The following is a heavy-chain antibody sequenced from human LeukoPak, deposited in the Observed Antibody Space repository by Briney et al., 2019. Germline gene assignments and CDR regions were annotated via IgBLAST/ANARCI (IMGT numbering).Heavy chain of an antibody. Sequence: PGGSLRLSCAASGFTFSSYAMSWVHQAPGKGLEWVSAISGSGGSTYYADSVKGRFTISRDNSKNTLYLQMNSLRAEDTAVYYCAKDYSYRGIPYYYYYMDVWGKGTTVTVSS. CDR2: ISGSGGST. J-gene: IGHJ6*03. CDR1: GFTFSSYA. D-gene: IGHD6-13*01. V-gene: IGHV3-23*01. CDR3: AKDYSYRGIPYYYYYMDV.